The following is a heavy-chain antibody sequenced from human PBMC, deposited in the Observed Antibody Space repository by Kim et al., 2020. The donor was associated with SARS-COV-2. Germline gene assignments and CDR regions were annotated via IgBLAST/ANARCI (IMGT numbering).Heavy chain of an antibody. CDR1: GFTFSSYA. J-gene: IGHJ5*02. D-gene: IGHD3-3*01. CDR2: IGGSGGST. V-gene: IGHV3-23*01. Sequence: GGSLRLSCAASGFTFSSYAMSWVRQAPGKGLEWVSTIGGSGGSTYYADSVKGRFTFSRDNSRNTLYLQMNSLRAEDTAVYYCAKARNQSPKIFGVVINNWFDPWGQGTLVTVSS. CDR3: AKARNQSPKIFGVVINNWFDP.